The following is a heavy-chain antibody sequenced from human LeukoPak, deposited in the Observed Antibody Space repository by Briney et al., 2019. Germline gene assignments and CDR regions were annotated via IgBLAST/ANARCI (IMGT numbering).Heavy chain of an antibody. CDR3: ARYGTSAVVTPYYFDY. V-gene: IGHV4-59*01. CDR2: IYYSGST. Sequence: SETLSLTCTVSGGSISSYYWSWIRQPLGKGLEWIGYIYYSGSTNYNPSLKSRVTISVDTSKNQFSLKLSSVTAADTAVYYCARYGTSAVVTPYYFDYWGQGTLVTVSS. CDR1: GGSISSYY. D-gene: IGHD4-23*01. J-gene: IGHJ4*02.